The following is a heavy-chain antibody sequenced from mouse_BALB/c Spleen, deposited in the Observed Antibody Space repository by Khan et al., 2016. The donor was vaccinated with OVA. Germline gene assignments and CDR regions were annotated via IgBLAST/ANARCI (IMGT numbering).Heavy chain of an antibody. J-gene: IGHJ3*01. D-gene: IGHD2-1*01. CDR2: INPSDGAT. CDR1: GYTFTSYY. Sequence: QVHVKQSGAELVKPGASVKLSCKASGYTFTSYYIYWVKQRPGQGLEWIGEINPSDGATNFNEKFKSKATLTVDKSSNTAYMQLSSLTSEDSAVYYCTSSGNGTFAYWGQGTLVTVSA. V-gene: IGHV1S81*02. CDR3: TSSGNGTFAY.